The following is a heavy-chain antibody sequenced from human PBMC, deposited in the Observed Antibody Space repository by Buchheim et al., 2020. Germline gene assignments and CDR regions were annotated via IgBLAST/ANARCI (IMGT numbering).Heavy chain of an antibody. D-gene: IGHD6-19*01. V-gene: IGHV3-7*01. CDR2: IKQDGSEK. CDR1: GFTLSSYW. CDR3: ARNRSSGRPHYYYYAMDV. Sequence: EVQLVESGGGLVQPGGSLRLSCAASGFTLSSYWMSWVRQAPGKGLEWVANIKQDGSEKYYVDSVKGRFTISRDNAKNSLYLQMNSLRAEDTAGYYCARNRSSGRPHYYYYAMDVWGQGTT. J-gene: IGHJ6*02.